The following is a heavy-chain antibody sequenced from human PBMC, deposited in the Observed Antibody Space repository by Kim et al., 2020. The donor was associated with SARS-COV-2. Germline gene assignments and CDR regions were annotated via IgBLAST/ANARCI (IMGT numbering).Heavy chain of an antibody. CDR1: GGSISSHS. CDR2: TYYSGST. D-gene: IGHD2-2*01. CDR3: ARDRIGHSSSTSGSLHFDY. V-gene: IGHV4-59*11. J-gene: IGHJ4*02. Sequence: SETLSLTCTVSGGSISSHSWSWIRQPPGKGLEWIGYTYYSGSTNYNPSLKSRVTISVDTSKNQFSLKLSSVTAADAAVYYCARDRIGHSSSTSGSLHFDYWGQGTLVTLSS.